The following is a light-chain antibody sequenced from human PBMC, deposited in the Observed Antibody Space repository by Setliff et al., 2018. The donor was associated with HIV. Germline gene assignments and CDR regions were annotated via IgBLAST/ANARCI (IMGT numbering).Light chain of an antibody. Sequence: SVLTQPASVSGSPGQSITISCTGTSSDVGGYNHVSWYQQHPGKAPKLIIYEVRNRPSGVSNRFSGSKSGNTASLTISGLQAEDEADYYCSSYAITNTLPFGTGTKVTVL. V-gene: IGLV2-14*01. J-gene: IGLJ1*01. CDR1: SSDVGGYNH. CDR3: SSYAITNTLP. CDR2: EVR.